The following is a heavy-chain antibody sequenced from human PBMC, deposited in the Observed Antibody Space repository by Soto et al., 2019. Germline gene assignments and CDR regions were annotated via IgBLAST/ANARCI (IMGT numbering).Heavy chain of an antibody. J-gene: IGHJ4*02. CDR2: IYYSGST. V-gene: IGHV4-59*01. CDR1: GGSISSYY. D-gene: IGHD3-9*01. Sequence: SETLSLTCTVSGGSISSYYWSWIRQPPGKGLEWIGYIYYSGSTNYNPSLKSRVTISVDTSKNQFSLKLSSVTAADTAVYYRARAGGGSVLRYFDWLLPFDYWGQGTLVTVPQ. CDR3: ARAGGGSVLRYFDWLLPFDY.